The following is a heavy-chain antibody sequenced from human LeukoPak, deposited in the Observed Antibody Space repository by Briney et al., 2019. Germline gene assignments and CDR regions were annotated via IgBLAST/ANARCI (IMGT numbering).Heavy chain of an antibody. J-gene: IGHJ6*03. Sequence: KPSETLSLTCTVSGGSISSYYWSWIRQPPGKGQEWIGYIYYSGSTNYNPSLKSRVTISVDTSKNQFSLKLSSVTAADTAVYYCARHPLDTGDYYYYYYMDVWGKGTTVTVSS. CDR3: ARHPLDTGDYYYYYYMDV. D-gene: IGHD1-14*01. CDR2: IYYSGST. V-gene: IGHV4-59*08. CDR1: GGSISSYY.